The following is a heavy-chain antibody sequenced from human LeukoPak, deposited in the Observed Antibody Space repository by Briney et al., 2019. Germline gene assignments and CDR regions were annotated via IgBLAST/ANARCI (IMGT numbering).Heavy chain of an antibody. CDR2: IYNSGST. CDR3: ARQGHISSLNS. CDR1: GDSVSSTSYY. Sequence: SETRSLTCAVSGDSVSSTSYYWGWIRQPPGKGLEWIGSIYNSGSTYYNPTLKSRVTISVDTSKNQFSLKLSSVTAADTAVYYCARQGHISSLNSWGQGTLVTVSS. V-gene: IGHV4-39*01. D-gene: IGHD3-3*02. J-gene: IGHJ4*02.